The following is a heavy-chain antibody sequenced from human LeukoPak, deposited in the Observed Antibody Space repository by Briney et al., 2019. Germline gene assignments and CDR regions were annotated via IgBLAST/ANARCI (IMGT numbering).Heavy chain of an antibody. CDR3: ARGNSGITSVFDY. D-gene: IGHD1-26*01. V-gene: IGHV4-31*03. J-gene: IGHJ4*02. CDR2: IYYSGST. Sequence: SETLSLTCTVSGGSISSGGYYWNWIRQHPGKGLEWIGYIYYSGSTSYNPSLKSRVTISIDTSKNQFSLKLSSVTAADTAVYYCARGNSGITSVFDYWGQGTLVTVSS. CDR1: GGSISSGGYY.